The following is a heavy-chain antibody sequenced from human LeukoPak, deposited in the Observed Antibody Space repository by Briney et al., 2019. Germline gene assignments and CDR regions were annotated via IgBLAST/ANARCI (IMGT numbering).Heavy chain of an antibody. CDR3: ARVNRGDAFDI. Sequence: GGSLRLSCAASGLPFSNAWMTWVRQAPGKGLEWVGRIKSKTDGGTTDYAAPVKGRFTISRDDSKNTLYLQMNSLRAEDTAVYYRARVNRGDAFDIWGQGTLVTVSS. CDR2: IKSKTDGGTT. D-gene: IGHD3-16*02. V-gene: IGHV3-15*01. J-gene: IGHJ3*02. CDR1: GLPFSNAW.